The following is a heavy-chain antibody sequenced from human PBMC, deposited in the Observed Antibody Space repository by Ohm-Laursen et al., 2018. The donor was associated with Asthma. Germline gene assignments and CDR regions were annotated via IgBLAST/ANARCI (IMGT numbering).Heavy chain of an antibody. D-gene: IGHD3-3*01. CDR1: GFTFSSYG. CDR3: AKDISYYDFWSGYYTHSDYYYYGMDV. CDR2: ISYDGSNK. V-gene: IGHV3-30*18. J-gene: IGHJ6*02. Sequence: SLRLSCAASGFTFSSYGMHWVRQAPGKGLEWVAVISYDGSNKYYADSVKGRFTISRDNSKNTLYPQMNSLRAEDTAVYYCAKDISYYDFWSGYYTHSDYYYYGMDVWGQGTTVTVSS.